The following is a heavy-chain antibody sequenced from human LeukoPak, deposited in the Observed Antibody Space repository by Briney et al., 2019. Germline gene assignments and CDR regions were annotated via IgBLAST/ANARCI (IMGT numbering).Heavy chain of an antibody. J-gene: IGHJ5*02. CDR3: ARAHIVVVPPAPFDP. CDR1: GYTFTSYA. D-gene: IGHD2-2*01. Sequence: ASVKVSCKASGYTFTSYAMHWVRQAPGQRLEWMGWINAGNGNTKYSQKFQGRVTITSDTSASTAYMELSSLRSEDTAVYYCARAHIVVVPPAPFDPWGQGTLVTVSS. CDR2: INAGNGNT. V-gene: IGHV1-3*01.